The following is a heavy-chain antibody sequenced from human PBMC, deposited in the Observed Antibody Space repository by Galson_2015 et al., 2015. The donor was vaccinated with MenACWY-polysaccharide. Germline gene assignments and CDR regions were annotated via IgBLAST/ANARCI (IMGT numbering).Heavy chain of an antibody. J-gene: IGHJ4*02. CDR2: INSDGSST. D-gene: IGHD6-6*01. V-gene: IGHV3-74*01. CDR1: GFTFSSYW. Sequence: SLRLSCAASGFTFSSYWMHWVRQAPGKGLVWVSRINSDGSSTSNADSVKGRFTNSRDNAKNTLYLQMNSLRAEDTAVYYCAKYSSSSHAVDHWGQGTLVTVSP. CDR3: AKYSSSSHAVDH.